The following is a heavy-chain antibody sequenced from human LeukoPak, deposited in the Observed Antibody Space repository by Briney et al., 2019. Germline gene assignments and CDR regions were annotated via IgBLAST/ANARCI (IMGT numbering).Heavy chain of an antibody. D-gene: IGHD6-13*01. CDR3: ARDATIAAPLMS. V-gene: IGHV3-53*01. CDR1: GFTVSSNS. J-gene: IGHJ4*02. Sequence: GGSLRLSCTVSGFTVSSNSMSWVRQAPGKGLEWVSFIYSGGSTQYSDSVKGRFTISRDNSKNTLYLQMNSLRAEDTAVYYCARDATIAAPLMSWGQGTLVIVSS. CDR2: IYSGGST.